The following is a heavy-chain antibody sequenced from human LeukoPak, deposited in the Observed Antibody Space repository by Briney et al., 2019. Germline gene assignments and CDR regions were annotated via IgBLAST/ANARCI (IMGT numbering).Heavy chain of an antibody. V-gene: IGHV3-48*04. J-gene: IGHJ4*02. CDR3: ARDYYGDYDY. CDR2: ISSSGSTI. D-gene: IGHD4-17*01. Sequence: GGSLRLSCAASGFTFSSYSMNWVRQAPGKGLEWVSYISSSGSTIYYADSVKGRFTISRDNAKNSLYLQMNSLRAEDTAVYYCARDYYGDYDYWGQGTLVTVSS. CDR1: GFTFSSYS.